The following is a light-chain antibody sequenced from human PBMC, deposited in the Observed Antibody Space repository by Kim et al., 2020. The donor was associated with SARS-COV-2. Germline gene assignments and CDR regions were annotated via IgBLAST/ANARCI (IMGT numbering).Light chain of an antibody. CDR1: QSISSW. CDR3: QQYNSSPWT. J-gene: IGKJ1*01. V-gene: IGKV1-5*03. Sequence: ASVGDRVTITCRASQSISSWLAWYQQKPGKAPKLLIYKASSLESGVPSRFSGSGSGTEFTLTISSLQPDDFATYYCQQYNSSPWTFGQETKVDIK. CDR2: KAS.